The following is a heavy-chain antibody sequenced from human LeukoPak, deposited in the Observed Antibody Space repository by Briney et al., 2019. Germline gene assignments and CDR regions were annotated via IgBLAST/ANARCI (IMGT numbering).Heavy chain of an antibody. CDR3: AREAIGRRHKYSSSWYNAFDI. CDR1: GYTFTSNG. D-gene: IGHD6-13*01. CDR2: ISAYNGNT. V-gene: IGHV1-18*01. Sequence: GASVKVSCKASGYTFTSNGISWVRQAPGQGLEWMGWISAYNGNTNYAQKLQGRVTMTTDTSTSTAYTELRSLRSDDTAVYYCAREAIGRRHKYSSSWYNAFDIWGRGTMVTVSS. J-gene: IGHJ3*02.